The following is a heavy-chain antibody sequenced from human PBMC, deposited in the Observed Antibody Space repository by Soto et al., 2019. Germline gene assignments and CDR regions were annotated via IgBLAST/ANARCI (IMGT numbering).Heavy chain of an antibody. CDR3: SKDDCTNGVCYLFDY. CDR1: GFTFSSYG. Sequence: GGSLRLSCAASGFTFSSYGMHWVRQAPGKGLEWVAVISYDGSNKYYADSVKGRFTISRDNSKNTLYLQMNSLRAEDTAVYYCSKDDCTNGVCYLFDYWGQGTLVTVSS. V-gene: IGHV3-30*18. J-gene: IGHJ4*02. CDR2: ISYDGSNK. D-gene: IGHD2-8*01.